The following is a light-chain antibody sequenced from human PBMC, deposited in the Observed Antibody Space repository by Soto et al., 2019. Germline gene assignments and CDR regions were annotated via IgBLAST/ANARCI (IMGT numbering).Light chain of an antibody. CDR2: DVS. V-gene: IGLV2-14*01. J-gene: IGLJ3*02. Sequence: QSALTQSASVSGSPGQSITISCTGTSSDVGGYNYASWYQQHPGKAPKLMIYDVSNRPSGVSNRFSGSKSGNTASLTISGLQAEDEADYYCSSYTSSSTWVFGGGTKLTVL. CDR3: SSYTSSSTWV. CDR1: SSDVGGYNY.